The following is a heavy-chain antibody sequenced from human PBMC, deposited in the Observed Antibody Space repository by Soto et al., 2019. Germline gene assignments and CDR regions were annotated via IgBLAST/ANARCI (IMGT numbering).Heavy chain of an antibody. D-gene: IGHD3-3*01. CDR1: GGSISSGGYY. CDR2: IYYSGST. J-gene: IGHJ6*02. CDR3: AREFLEWLYHKEPEHYYGMDV. V-gene: IGHV4-31*03. Sequence: LSLTCTVSGGSISSGGYYWSWIRQHPGKGLEWIGYIYYSGSTYYNPSLKSRVTISVDTSKNQFSLKLSSVTAADTAAYYCAREFLEWLYHKEPEHYYGMDVWGQGTTVTVSS.